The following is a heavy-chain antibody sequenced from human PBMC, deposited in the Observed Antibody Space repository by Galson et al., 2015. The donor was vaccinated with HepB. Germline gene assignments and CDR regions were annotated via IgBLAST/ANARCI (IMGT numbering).Heavy chain of an antibody. CDR3: ARENDYLNAFDI. D-gene: IGHD4-11*01. Sequence: SVKVSCKASGHSFTSHDISWVRQATGQGPEWMAWMNPHSGDTGYAQRFQGRITMTRDTSISTAYMELSSLKSEDTAVYYCARENDYLNAFDIWGQGTLVTVSS. V-gene: IGHV1-8*01. CDR2: MNPHSGDT. J-gene: IGHJ3*02. CDR1: GHSFTSHD.